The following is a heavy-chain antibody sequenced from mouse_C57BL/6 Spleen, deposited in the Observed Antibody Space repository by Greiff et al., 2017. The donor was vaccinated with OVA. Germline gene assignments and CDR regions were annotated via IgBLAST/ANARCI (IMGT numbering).Heavy chain of an antibody. V-gene: IGHV14-2*01. CDR3: ATNGSSYNCDD. CDR1: GFNINDYY. D-gene: IGHD1-1*01. J-gene: IGHJ2*01. Sequence: VQLQESGAELVKPGASVKLSCTASGFNINDYYMHWVKQRTEQGLEWIGSIDPEAGGTTYAPKFQGKATITADTSSNTAYLQLSSLTSEDAAVYYCATNGSSYNCDDWGKGTTLTVSS. CDR2: IDPEAGGT.